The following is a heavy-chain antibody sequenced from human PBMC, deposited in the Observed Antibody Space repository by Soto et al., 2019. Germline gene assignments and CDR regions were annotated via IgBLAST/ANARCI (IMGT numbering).Heavy chain of an antibody. J-gene: IGHJ4*02. CDR2: ISTSSSYT. Sequence: QVQLVESGGGLVKPGGSLRLSCVASGFTFSDHYMTWIRQAPGKGLEWLSYISTSSSYTNYADSVKGRFTISRDNAMNSLYLQMNSLRAEDTAVYYXARLRLTXYFDYWGQGTLVTVSS. V-gene: IGHV3-11*05. CDR1: GFTFSDHY. CDR3: ARLRLTXYFDY.